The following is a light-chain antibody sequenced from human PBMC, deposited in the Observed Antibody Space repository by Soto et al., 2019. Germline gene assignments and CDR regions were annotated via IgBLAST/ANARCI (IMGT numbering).Light chain of an antibody. V-gene: IGLV2-14*03. CDR2: EVN. CDR1: SSDVGGSKY. CDR3: SSYTSSRTLV. J-gene: IGLJ2*01. Sequence: QSALTQPPSASGSPGQSVSISCSGGSSDVGGSKYVSWYQVKPGKAPKLIIYEVNRRPEGVSSRFSGSKSGKTASLSISGLQADDEADYYCSSYTSSRTLVFGGGTKVTVL.